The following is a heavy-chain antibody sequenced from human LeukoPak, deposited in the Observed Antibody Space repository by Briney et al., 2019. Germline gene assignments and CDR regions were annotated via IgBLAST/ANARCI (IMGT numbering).Heavy chain of an antibody. CDR1: GDFFSGSTSD. D-gene: IGHD2-21*01. Sequence: PSETLSLTCSVTGDFFSGSTSDWAWIRQPPGKGLEWIGNIYYRGSTHYSPSLESRVTISVDTSKNQFSLRLNSVTAADTAVYYCARVGVRTYCGSGCYSDYLDNWGQGTLVTVSS. CDR3: ARVGVRTYCGSGCYSDYLDN. V-gene: IGHV4-39*07. CDR2: IYYRGST. J-gene: IGHJ4*02.